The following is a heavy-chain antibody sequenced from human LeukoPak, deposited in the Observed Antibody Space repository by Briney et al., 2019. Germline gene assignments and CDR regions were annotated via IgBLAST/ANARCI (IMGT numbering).Heavy chain of an antibody. Sequence: GEALKISCKGSGSSFTSYWIGWVRQMPGKGLEWMGIIYPGDSDTRYSPSFQGQVTISADKSISTPSLQWSSLQASDTAMYYCAGPGATAGGLDYWGQGTLVTVSS. D-gene: IGHD5-24*01. J-gene: IGHJ4*02. CDR1: GSSFTSYW. CDR2: IYPGDSDT. CDR3: AGPGATAGGLDY. V-gene: IGHV5-51*01.